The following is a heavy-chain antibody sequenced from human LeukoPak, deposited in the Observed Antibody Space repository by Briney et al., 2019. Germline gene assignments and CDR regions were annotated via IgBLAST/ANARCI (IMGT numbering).Heavy chain of an antibody. D-gene: IGHD3-16*01. V-gene: IGHV3-23*01. CDR3: AKGLASYYYFGMDL. CDR2: ISGSGGST. CDR1: GFTFSSYA. J-gene: IGHJ6*02. Sequence: QPGGSLRLSCAASGFTFSSYAMSWVRQAPGKGLEWVSAISGSGGSTYYADSVKGRFTISRDNSENTLYLQMNSLRAEDAVVYYCAKGLASYYYFGMDLWGQGTTVTVSS.